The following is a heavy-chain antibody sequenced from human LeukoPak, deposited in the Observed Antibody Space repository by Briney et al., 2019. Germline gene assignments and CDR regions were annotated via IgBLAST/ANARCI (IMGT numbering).Heavy chain of an antibody. V-gene: IGHV1-8*03. D-gene: IGHD2-15*01. Sequence: ASVKVSCKASGYTFTSYDINWGRQATGQGLEWMGGMNPNSGNTGYAQKFQGRVTITRNTSISTAYMELSSLRSEDTVVYYCASCSGGSCYSFFTNDAFDIWGQGTMVTVSS. J-gene: IGHJ3*02. CDR3: ASCSGGSCYSFFTNDAFDI. CDR1: GYTFTSYD. CDR2: MNPNSGNT.